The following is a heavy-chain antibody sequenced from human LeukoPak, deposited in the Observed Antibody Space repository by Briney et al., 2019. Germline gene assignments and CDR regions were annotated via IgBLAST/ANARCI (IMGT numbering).Heavy chain of an antibody. CDR3: ARDIGYDAFDI. J-gene: IGHJ3*02. CDR2: IKDDGSEK. Sequence: GGSLRLSCAASGFTFSAYWMTWVRQAPGKGLEWVANIKDDGSEKYYVDSVKGRFTISRDNAKISLYLQMNSLRVEDTAVYYCARDIGYDAFDIWGQGTMVTVSS. CDR1: GFTFSAYW. V-gene: IGHV3-7*01. D-gene: IGHD2-15*01.